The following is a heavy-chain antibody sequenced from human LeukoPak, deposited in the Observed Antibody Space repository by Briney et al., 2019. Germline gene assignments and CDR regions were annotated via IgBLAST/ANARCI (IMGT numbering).Heavy chain of an antibody. V-gene: IGHV3-23*01. J-gene: IGHJ4*02. CDR1: GFTFSSYA. Sequence: GGSLRLSCAASGFTFSSYAMSWVRQAPGKGLEWASAISGSGGSTYYADSVKGRFTISRDNSKNTLYLQMNSLRAGDTAVYYCAKTGYSYGPAFDYWGQGTLVTVSS. CDR3: AKTGYSYGPAFDY. CDR2: ISGSGGST. D-gene: IGHD5-18*01.